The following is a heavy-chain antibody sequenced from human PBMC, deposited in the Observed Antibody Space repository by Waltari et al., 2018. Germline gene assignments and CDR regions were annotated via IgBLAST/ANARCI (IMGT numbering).Heavy chain of an antibody. Sequence: QVQLVQSGAEVKKPGASVKVSCKASGYTFTGYYMHWVRQAPGQGLEWMGWINRNSGGANCAQKFKGRVTMTRDTSISTAYMDLSRLRSDDTAVYYCARDRNLMDYFDYWGQGTLVTVSS. D-gene: IGHD2-8*01. V-gene: IGHV1-2*02. CDR2: INRNSGGA. J-gene: IGHJ4*02. CDR1: GYTFTGYY. CDR3: ARDRNLMDYFDY.